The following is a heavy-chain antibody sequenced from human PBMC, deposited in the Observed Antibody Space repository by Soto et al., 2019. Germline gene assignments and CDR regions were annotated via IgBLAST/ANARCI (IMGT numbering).Heavy chain of an antibody. J-gene: IGHJ4*02. Sequence: KSSETLSLTCTVSGGSVSSGSYYWSWIRQPPGKGLEWIGYIYYSGSTNYNPSLKSRVTISVDTSKNHFSLRLSSVTAADTAVYFCARVYCSGGICYEYYFDYWGQGTLVTVSS. CDR1: GGSVSSGSYY. CDR2: IYYSGST. CDR3: ARVYCSGGICYEYYFDY. D-gene: IGHD2-15*01. V-gene: IGHV4-61*03.